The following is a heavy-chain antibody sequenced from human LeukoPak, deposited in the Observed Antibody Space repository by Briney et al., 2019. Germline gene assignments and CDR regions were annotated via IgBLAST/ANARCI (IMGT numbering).Heavy chain of an antibody. CDR1: GFTFSSYS. V-gene: IGHV3-21*04. CDR2: ISSSSSYI. D-gene: IGHD5-18*01. CDR3: ATDSYGSDYYYGMDV. J-gene: IGHJ6*02. Sequence: GGSLRLSCAASGFTFSSYSMNWVRQAPGKGLEWVSSISSSSSYIYYADSVKGRFTISRDNAKNSLYLQMNSPRAEDTAVYYCATDSYGSDYYYGMDVWGQGTTVTVSS.